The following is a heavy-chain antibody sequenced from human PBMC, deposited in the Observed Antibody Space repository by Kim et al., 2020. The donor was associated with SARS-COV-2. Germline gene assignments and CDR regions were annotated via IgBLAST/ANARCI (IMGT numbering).Heavy chain of an antibody. J-gene: IGHJ4*02. D-gene: IGHD3-22*01. V-gene: IGHV4-39*01. CDR3: ARSRDYYDSSGYAIDY. Sequence: SIKSRVTISVDTSKNQFSLKLSSVTAADTAVYYCARSRDYYDSSGYAIDYWGQGTLVTVSS.